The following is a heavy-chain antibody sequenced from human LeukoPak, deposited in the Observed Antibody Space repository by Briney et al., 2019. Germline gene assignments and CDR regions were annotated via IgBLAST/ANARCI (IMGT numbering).Heavy chain of an antibody. V-gene: IGHV3-15*01. CDR2: IKSKTDGETT. J-gene: IGHJ4*02. D-gene: IGHD3-10*01. Sequence: GGSLRLSCVDSGFTFTNAWMSWVRQAPGKGLEWIGRIKSKTDGETTNYAEPVGGRFTISRDDSKSAVYLQMNSLKIEDTAVYYCTTDLGTYYHGSQRLIPIDYWGQGTLVTVSS. CDR3: TTDLGTYYHGSQRLIPIDY. CDR1: GFTFTNAW.